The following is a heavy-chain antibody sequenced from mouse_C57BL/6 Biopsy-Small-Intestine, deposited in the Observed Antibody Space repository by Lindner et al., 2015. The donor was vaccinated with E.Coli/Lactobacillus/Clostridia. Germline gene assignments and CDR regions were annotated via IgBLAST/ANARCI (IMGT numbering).Heavy chain of an antibody. J-gene: IGHJ3*01. CDR1: GYTFTDYN. V-gene: IGHV1-22*01. Sequence: VQLQESGPELVKPGAPVKMSCKASGYTFTDYNMHWVKQSHGKSLEWIGYINPNNGGTSYNQKFKGKATLTVNKSSSTAYMELRSLTSEDSAVYYCARRVYYGNQGFAYWGQGTLVTVSA. CDR2: INPNNGGT. CDR3: ARRVYYGNQGFAY. D-gene: IGHD2-1*01.